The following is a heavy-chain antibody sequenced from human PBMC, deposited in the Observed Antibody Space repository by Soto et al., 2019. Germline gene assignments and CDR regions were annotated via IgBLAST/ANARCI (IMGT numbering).Heavy chain of an antibody. D-gene: IGHD2-15*01. V-gene: IGHV4-39*01. CDR2: IYYSGST. Sequence: ETLSLTCIVSGGSISSSSYYWGWIRQPPGKGLEGIGSIYYSGSTYSNPSLMSRVTIFVDTSKNQFSLKLSSVSAADTAVYYCASLSIGSCRGGACYSSFDYWGQGTPVTVSS. CDR1: GGSISSSSYY. J-gene: IGHJ4*02. CDR3: ASLSIGSCRGGACYSSFDY.